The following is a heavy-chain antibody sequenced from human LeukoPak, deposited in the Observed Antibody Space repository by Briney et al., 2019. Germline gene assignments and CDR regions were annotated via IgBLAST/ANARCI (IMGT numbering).Heavy chain of an antibody. Sequence: GGSLRLSCAASGFTFSSYGMHWVRQAPGKGLEWVAFIRYDGSNKYYADSVKGRFTISRDNSKNTLYLQMNSLRAEDTAVYYCARGDGYSFSGNQNWGQGTLVTVSS. V-gene: IGHV3-30*02. CDR2: IRYDGSNK. CDR1: GFTFSSYG. CDR3: ARGDGYSFSGNQN. J-gene: IGHJ4*02. D-gene: IGHD5-24*01.